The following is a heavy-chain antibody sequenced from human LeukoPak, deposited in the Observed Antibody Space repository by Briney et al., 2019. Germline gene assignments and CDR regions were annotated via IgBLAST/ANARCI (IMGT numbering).Heavy chain of an antibody. D-gene: IGHD4-17*01. CDR1: GFTFSTYW. Sequence: GGSLRLSCAASGFTFSTYWMHWVRQAPGKGLVWVARIKGDGSSTIYADSVKGRFTISRDNSKNTLYLQTSSLRAEDTAVYYCARASSTVPNLLDHWGRGTLVTVSS. CDR2: IKGDGSST. J-gene: IGHJ4*02. CDR3: ARASSTVPNLLDH. V-gene: IGHV3-74*01.